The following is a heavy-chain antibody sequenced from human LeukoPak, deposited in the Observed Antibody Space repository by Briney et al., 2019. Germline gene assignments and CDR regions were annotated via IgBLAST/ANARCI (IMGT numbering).Heavy chain of an antibody. CDR3: ATLPGYDCSSTSXPYXMDV. Sequence: GGSLRLSCAASGFTFSSYSMNWVRQAPGKGLEWVSSISSSSSYIYYADSVKGRFTISRDNAKNSLYLQMNSLRAEDTAVYYCATLPGYDCSSTSXPYXMDVWGQGTTVTVSS. V-gene: IGHV3-21*01. D-gene: IGHD2-2*01. CDR1: GFTFSSYS. CDR2: ISSSSSYI. J-gene: IGHJ6*02.